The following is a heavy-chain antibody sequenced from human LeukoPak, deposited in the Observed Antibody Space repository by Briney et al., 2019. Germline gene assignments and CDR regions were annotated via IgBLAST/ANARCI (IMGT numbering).Heavy chain of an antibody. CDR3: AYGYCSGGSCYSFDY. V-gene: IGHV1-18*01. D-gene: IGHD2-15*01. Sequence: ASVKVSCKASGYTFTSYGISWVRQAPGQGLERMGWISAYNGNTNYAQKLQGRVTMTTDTSTSTAYVELRSLRSDDTAVYYCAYGYCSGGSCYSFDYWGQGTLVTVSS. CDR1: GYTFTSYG. J-gene: IGHJ4*02. CDR2: ISAYNGNT.